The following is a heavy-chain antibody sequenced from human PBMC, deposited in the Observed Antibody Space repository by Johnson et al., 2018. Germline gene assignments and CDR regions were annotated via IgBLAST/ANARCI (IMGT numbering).Heavy chain of an antibody. Sequence: VQLVETGGGLVQPGRSLRLSCTASGFTFGDYAMSWFRQAPGKGLEWVGFLRSKAYGGTTEYAASVKGRFTISRDDSKSSAYLQMNRLKTEDTAVDYCTRELLKTHDAFDIWGQGTRVSVSS. J-gene: IGHJ3*02. CDR3: TRELLKTHDAFDI. V-gene: IGHV3-49*03. CDR2: LRSKAYGGTT. CDR1: GFTFGDYA. D-gene: IGHD2/OR15-2a*01.